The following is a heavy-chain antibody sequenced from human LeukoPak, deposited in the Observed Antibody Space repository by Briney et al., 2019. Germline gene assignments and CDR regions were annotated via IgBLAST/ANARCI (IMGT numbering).Heavy chain of an antibody. CDR2: ISSSSSTI. CDR1: GGSFSDYC. V-gene: IGHV3-48*01. CDR3: ARGWVNVVAFDY. J-gene: IGHJ4*02. Sequence: ETLSLTCGVYGGSFSDYCWSWVRQAPGKGLEWVSYISSSSSTIYYADSVKGRFTISRDNAKNSLYLQMNSLRAEDTAVYYCARGWVNVVAFDYWGQGTLVTVSS. D-gene: IGHD2-21*01.